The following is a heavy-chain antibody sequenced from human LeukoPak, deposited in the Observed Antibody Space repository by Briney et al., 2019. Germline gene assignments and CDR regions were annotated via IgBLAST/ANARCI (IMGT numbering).Heavy chain of an antibody. V-gene: IGHV3-21*01. J-gene: IGHJ4*02. Sequence: GGSLRLSCAASGFTFSSYAMSWVRQAPGKGLEWVSSINSDSSLMFYAESVKGRFTISRDNARNSLYLQMNSLRAEDTAVYYCIRDLFDDYSLDYWGQGALVTVSS. CDR3: IRDLFDDYSLDY. CDR2: INSDSSLM. CDR1: GFTFSSYA. D-gene: IGHD3-16*01.